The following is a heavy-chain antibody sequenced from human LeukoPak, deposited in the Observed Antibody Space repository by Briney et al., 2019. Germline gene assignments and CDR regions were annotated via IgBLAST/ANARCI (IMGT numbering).Heavy chain of an antibody. V-gene: IGHV4-39*01. D-gene: IGHD3-3*01. CDR3: ARGYDFWSGYYWDYYYYGMDV. J-gene: IGHJ6*02. CDR1: GGSISSSSYY. CDR2: IYYSGGT. Sequence: SETLFLTCTVSGGSISSSSYYWGWIRQPPGKGLEWIGSIYYSGGTYYNPSLKSRVTISVDTSKNQFSLKLSSVTAADTAVYYCARGYDFWSGYYWDYYYYGMDVWGQGTTVTVSS.